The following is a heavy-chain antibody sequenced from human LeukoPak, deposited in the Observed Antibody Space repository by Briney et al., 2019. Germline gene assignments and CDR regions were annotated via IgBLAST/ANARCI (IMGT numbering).Heavy chain of an antibody. CDR3: ARQNYYDSSGYYRNPRYFQH. Sequence: PSETLSLTCAVYGGAFSGYYWSWIRQPPGKGLEWIAEINHSGSTNYNPYSKSRVTISVDTSKNKFSLKLSSVTAADTAVYYCARQNYYDSSGYYRNPRYFQHWGQGTLVTVSS. CDR2: INHSGST. V-gene: IGHV4-34*01. J-gene: IGHJ1*01. D-gene: IGHD3-22*01. CDR1: GGAFSGYY.